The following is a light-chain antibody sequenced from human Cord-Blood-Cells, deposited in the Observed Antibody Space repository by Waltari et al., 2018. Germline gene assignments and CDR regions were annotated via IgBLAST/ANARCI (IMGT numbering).Light chain of an antibody. V-gene: IGLV2-14*01. J-gene: IGLJ1*01. CDR1: SSDVGGYNY. CDR2: DVS. Sequence: QSALTQPASVSGSPGQSITIPCTGTSSDVGGYNYVSWYQQHPGKAPKRMIYDVSNRPSGVSSLFAGSKSGNTASLTISGLQAEDEADYYCSSYTSSSTYVFGTGTKVTVL. CDR3: SSYTSSSTYV.